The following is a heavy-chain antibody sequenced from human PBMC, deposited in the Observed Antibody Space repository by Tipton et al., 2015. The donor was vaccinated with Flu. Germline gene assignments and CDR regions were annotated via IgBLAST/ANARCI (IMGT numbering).Heavy chain of an antibody. Sequence: SLRLSCVDSGLTFSSSWMSWVRQAPGKGLEWVANIKEDGSDKYYVDSVKGRFTISKDNAKNSLYLQMNSLRAEDTALYYCARGARLSDYWGQGTLVTVSS. CDR1: GLTFSSSW. V-gene: IGHV3-7*01. J-gene: IGHJ4*02. CDR3: ARGARLSDY. D-gene: IGHD6-6*01. CDR2: IKEDGSDK.